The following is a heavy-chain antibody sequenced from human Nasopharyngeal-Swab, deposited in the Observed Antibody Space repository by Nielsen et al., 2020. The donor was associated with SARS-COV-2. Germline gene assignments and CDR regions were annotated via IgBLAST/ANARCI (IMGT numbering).Heavy chain of an antibody. Sequence: ASVKVSCKASGYPFTGYYMHWVRQAPGQGLEWMGRINPNSGGTNYAQKFQGRVTMTRDTSISTAYMELSRLRSDDTAVYYCARSYSSSWYDSYYYYYGMDVWGQGTTVTVSS. CDR2: INPNSGGT. CDR1: GYPFTGYY. V-gene: IGHV1-2*06. J-gene: IGHJ6*02. CDR3: ARSYSSSWYDSYYYYYGMDV. D-gene: IGHD6-13*01.